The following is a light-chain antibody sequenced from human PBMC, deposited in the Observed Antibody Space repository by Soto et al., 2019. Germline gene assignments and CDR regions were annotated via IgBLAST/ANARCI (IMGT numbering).Light chain of an antibody. CDR1: SSDVGGFNY. CDR2: EVS. Sequence: QSALTQPASVSGSLGQSITISCTGTSSDVGGFNYVSWYQQHPGKAPKLMIYEVSNRPSGVSNRFSGSKSGNTASLTISGLQAEDEADYYCSSYTSSSTNVFGSGTQLTVL. V-gene: IGLV2-14*01. CDR3: SSYTSSSTNV. J-gene: IGLJ7*01.